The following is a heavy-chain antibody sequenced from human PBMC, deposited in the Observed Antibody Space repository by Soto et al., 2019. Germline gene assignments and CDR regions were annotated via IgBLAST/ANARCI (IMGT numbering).Heavy chain of an antibody. V-gene: IGHV4-39*01. J-gene: IGHJ4*02. D-gene: IGHD3-3*01. Sequence: QLQLQESGPGLVKPSETLSLTCTVSGGSITNTSYYWGWIRQPPGKGLEWMGSTHYSGTTYNNPSPKSRLTMSIDTSKNQFSLKLSSVTAADTAVYYCASDRLTKYGEGHLYYFDYWGQGALVTVSS. CDR2: THYSGTT. CDR1: GGSITNTSYY. CDR3: ASDRLTKYGEGHLYYFDY.